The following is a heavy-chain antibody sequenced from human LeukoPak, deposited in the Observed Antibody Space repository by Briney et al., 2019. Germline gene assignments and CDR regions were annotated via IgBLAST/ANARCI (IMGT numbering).Heavy chain of an antibody. D-gene: IGHD3-3*01. CDR1: GGSISSSSYY. Sequence: SETLSLTCAVSGGSISSSSYYWGWIRQPPGKGLEWIGSIYYSGSTYYNPSLKSRVTISVDTSKNQFSLKLSSVTAADTAVYYCARGAYDFWSGYYYPGYYYYMDVWGKGTTVTVSS. V-gene: IGHV4-39*07. CDR3: ARGAYDFWSGYYYPGYYYYMDV. J-gene: IGHJ6*03. CDR2: IYYSGST.